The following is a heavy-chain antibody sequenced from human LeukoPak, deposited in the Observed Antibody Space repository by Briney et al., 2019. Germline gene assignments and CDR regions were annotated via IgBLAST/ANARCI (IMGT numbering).Heavy chain of an antibody. CDR2: FLNDGRA. CDR3: AKGRNYFPIDY. V-gene: IGHV3-53*01. Sequence: PGGSLRLSCAASTFAVSAYHVTWVRQTPGRGLEWVSVFLNDGRAFYADSVRGRFTISTDNSRNTVDPQMNSLGAEDTAVYYCAKGRNYFPIDYWGQGTLVTVSS. CDR1: TFAVSAYH. D-gene: IGHD2/OR15-2a*01. J-gene: IGHJ4*02.